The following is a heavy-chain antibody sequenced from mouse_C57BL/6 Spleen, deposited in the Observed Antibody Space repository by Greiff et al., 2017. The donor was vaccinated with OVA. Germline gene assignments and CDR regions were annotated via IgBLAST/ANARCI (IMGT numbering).Heavy chain of an antibody. CDR3: SRKLGDGYPDY. CDR2: INPGSGGT. D-gene: IGHD2-3*01. V-gene: IGHV1-54*01. J-gene: IGHJ2*01. CDR1: GYAFTNYL. Sequence: QVQLQQSGAELVRPGTSVKVSCKASGYAFTNYLIEWVKQRPGQGLEWIGVINPGSGGTNYNEKFKGKATLTADKSSSTAYMQLSSLTSEDAAVYFCSRKLGDGYPDYWGQGTTLTVSS.